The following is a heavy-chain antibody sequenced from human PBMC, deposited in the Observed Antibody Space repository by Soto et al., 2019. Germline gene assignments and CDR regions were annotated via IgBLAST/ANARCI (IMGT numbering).Heavy chain of an antibody. D-gene: IGHD2-8*01. J-gene: IGHJ4*02. CDR1: GGYISSGGNY. CDR3: AREDINESFFDY. V-gene: IGHV4-31*03. Sequence: PSETLSLTSSVSGGYISSGGNYWSWIRQHPGKGLEWIGFIYYTGDTKYNAALKSRASISADMSENQFSLTLTSVTAADTAVYYCAREDINESFFDYWGPGTLVTVSS. CDR2: IYYTGDT.